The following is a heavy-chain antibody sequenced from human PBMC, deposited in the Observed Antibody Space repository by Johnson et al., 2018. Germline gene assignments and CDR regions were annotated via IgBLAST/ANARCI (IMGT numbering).Heavy chain of an antibody. D-gene: IGHD1-1*01. CDR1: GYSFTSYW. V-gene: IGHV5-51*03. J-gene: IGHJ3*02. CDR3: ARPGAAERSAFDI. CDR2: IYPGDSDT. Sequence: VQLVQYGAEVKKXGEPLKISCKGSGYSFTSYWNGWVRQMPGKGLEWMGIIYPGDSDTSYSPSFQGQVTISADKSLSTAYLQWSSLKASDTAMFYRARPGAAERSAFDIWGQGTIVTVSS.